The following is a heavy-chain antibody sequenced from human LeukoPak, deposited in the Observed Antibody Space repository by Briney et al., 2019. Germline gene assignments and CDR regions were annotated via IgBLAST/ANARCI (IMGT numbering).Heavy chain of an antibody. V-gene: IGHV4-61*02. CDR3: ARASIWYYDIFTGYYDY. CDR2: IYTSGST. CDR1: GGSISSGSYY. D-gene: IGHD3-9*01. Sequence: PSETLSLTCTVSGGSISSGSYYWSWIRQPAGKGLEWIGRIYTSGSTNYNPSLKSRVTISVDTSKNQFSLKLSSVTAADTAVYYCARASIWYYDIFTGYYDYWGQGTLVTVSS. J-gene: IGHJ4*02.